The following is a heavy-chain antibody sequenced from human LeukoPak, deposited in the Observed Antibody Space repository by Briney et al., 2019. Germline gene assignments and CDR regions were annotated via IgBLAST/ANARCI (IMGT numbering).Heavy chain of an antibody. CDR1: GFTFTNYG. D-gene: IGHD3-22*01. J-gene: IGHJ4*02. Sequence: GRSLRLSCAASGFTFTNYGMHWVRQAPGKGLEWVAVIYYDENNKYYADSVKGRFTISRDNSRNTLYLQMNSLRAEDTAVYYCAKRGPGYDKSTYPPHYFDYWGQGTLVTVSS. CDR2: IYYDENNK. CDR3: AKRGPGYDKSTYPPHYFDY. V-gene: IGHV3-33*06.